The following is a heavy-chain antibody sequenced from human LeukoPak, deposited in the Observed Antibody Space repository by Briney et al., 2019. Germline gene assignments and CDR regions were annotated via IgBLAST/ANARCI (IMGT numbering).Heavy chain of an antibody. CDR1: GGSLSGYY. CDR2: IIHTGSS. Sequence: SETLSLTCAVYGGSLSGYYWNWIRQPPGKGLEWIGEIIHTGSSNYNPSLRSRATISVDTSMNRFSLNLTSVTAADTAVYYCGSRRTAMFGVIKGPIDYWGQGTLVTVSS. D-gene: IGHD3-3*01. V-gene: IGHV4-34*12. J-gene: IGHJ4*02. CDR3: GSRRTAMFGVIKGPIDY.